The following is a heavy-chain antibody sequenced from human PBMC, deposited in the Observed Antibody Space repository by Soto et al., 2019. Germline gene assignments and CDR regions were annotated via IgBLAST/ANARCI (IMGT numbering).Heavy chain of an antibody. CDR3: SRERTGTTSMDV. J-gene: IGHJ6*02. CDR2: MNPNSGNT. CDR1: GYTFTSYD. D-gene: IGHD1-1*01. Sequence: QVQLVQSGAEVKKPGASVKVSCKASGYTFTSYDINWVRQATGQGLEWMGWMNPNSGNTGYAQKFQGRVTMTRNTSISTAYMELISLRSEDTAVYYCSRERTGTTSMDVWGQGTTVTVSS. V-gene: IGHV1-8*01.